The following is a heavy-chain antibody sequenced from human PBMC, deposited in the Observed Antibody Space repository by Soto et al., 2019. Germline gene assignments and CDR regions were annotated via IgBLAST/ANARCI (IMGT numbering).Heavy chain of an antibody. V-gene: IGHV3-30-3*01. CDR3: ARVGTLGGYDILTGYYNYYYYYGMDV. CDR1: GFTFSSYA. J-gene: IGHJ6*02. D-gene: IGHD3-9*01. Sequence: PGGSLRLSCAASGFTFSSYAMHWVRQAPGKGLEWVAVISYDGSNKYYADSVKGRFTISRDNSKNTLYLQMNSLRAEDTAVYYCARVGTLGGYDILTGYYNYYYYYGMDVWGQGTTVTVSS. CDR2: ISYDGSNK.